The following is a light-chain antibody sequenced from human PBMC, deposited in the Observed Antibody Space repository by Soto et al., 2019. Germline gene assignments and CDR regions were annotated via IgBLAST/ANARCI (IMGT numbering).Light chain of an antibody. CDR2: GAS. CDR3: PQYRSWPRT. CDR1: QSVDIS. Sequence: EIVLTQSPATLSVSPGERVTLSCRASQSVDISLAWYQQKPGQAPRLLIYGASTRATDMPGTFSGRGSGTEFTLTISSLRPEDFGVYYCPQYRSWPRTFGQGTKVEIK. V-gene: IGKV3-15*01. J-gene: IGKJ1*01.